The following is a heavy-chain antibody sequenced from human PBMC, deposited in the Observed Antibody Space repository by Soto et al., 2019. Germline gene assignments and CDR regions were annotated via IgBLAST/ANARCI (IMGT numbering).Heavy chain of an antibody. V-gene: IGHV3-30-3*01. CDR1: GFSFRSYA. CDR2: ISYDGSNK. D-gene: IGHD5-18*01. J-gene: IGHJ4*02. Sequence: QAQLVESGGGVVQPGRSLRLSCAASGFSFRSYAMHWVRQAPGKGLEWMAMISYDGSNKYYADSVKGRFTISRDNSKDTHYLQMNSLRAEDTALYHCARGGYRCGHTFDIWGQGTLVTVSS. CDR3: ARGGYRCGHTFDI.